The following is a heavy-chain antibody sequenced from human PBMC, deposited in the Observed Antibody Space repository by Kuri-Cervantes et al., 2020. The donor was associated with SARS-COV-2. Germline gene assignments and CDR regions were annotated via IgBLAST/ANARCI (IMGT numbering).Heavy chain of an antibody. V-gene: IGHV3-21*01. CDR1: GFTLTKYT. Sequence: GGSLRLSCVASGFTLTKYTMNWVRQAPGKALEWVSSISGRGSYIYYADSVKGRFTISRDNAKNSLYLQMNSLRAEDTAVYYCARVSPISYYYDSSGYLDYWGQGTLVTVSS. CDR2: ISGRGSYI. CDR3: ARVSPISYYYDSSGYLDY. D-gene: IGHD3-22*01. J-gene: IGHJ4*02.